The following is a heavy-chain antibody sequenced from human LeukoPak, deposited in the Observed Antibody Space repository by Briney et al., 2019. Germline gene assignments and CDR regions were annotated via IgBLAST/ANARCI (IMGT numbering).Heavy chain of an antibody. CDR1: GFTFRSYV. Sequence: PGGSLRLSCVGSGFTFRSYVMTWVRQAPGKGLEWVSGINGNGVGAFHADSVKGRFTISRDNSKNTLYLQMNSLRAEDTAVYYCARNALNGGYAFDIWGQGTMVTVSS. V-gene: IGHV3-23*01. CDR3: ARNALNGGYAFDI. D-gene: IGHD1-1*01. CDR2: INGNGVGA. J-gene: IGHJ3*02.